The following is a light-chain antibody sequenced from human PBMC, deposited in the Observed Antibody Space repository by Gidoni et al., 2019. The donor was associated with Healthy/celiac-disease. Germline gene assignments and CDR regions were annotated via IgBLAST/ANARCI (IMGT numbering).Light chain of an antibody. V-gene: IGKV1-5*01. CDR3: QQYNSYSGIT. CDR2: DAS. CDR1: QSISSW. Sequence: DIQMTQSPSTLSASVGDRVPITCRASQSISSWLAWYQQKPGKAPKLLIYDASSLERGVPSRFSGSGSGTEFTLTISSLQPDDFATYYCQQYNSYSGITFXXXTRLEIK. J-gene: IGKJ5*01.